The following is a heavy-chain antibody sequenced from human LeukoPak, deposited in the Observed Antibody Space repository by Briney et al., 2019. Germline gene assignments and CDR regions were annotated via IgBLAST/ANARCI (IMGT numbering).Heavy chain of an antibody. D-gene: IGHD2-2*01. CDR2: ISGSGGST. Sequence: GGSLRLSCAASGFTFSSYSMNWVRQAPGKGLEWVSGISGSGGSTYYADSVKGRFTISRDNSKDTLYLQMNSLRAEDTAVYYCARRLGYCSSSSCYVAPFDYWGQGTLVTVSS. V-gene: IGHV3-23*01. CDR3: ARRLGYCSSSSCYVAPFDY. CDR1: GFTFSSYS. J-gene: IGHJ4*02.